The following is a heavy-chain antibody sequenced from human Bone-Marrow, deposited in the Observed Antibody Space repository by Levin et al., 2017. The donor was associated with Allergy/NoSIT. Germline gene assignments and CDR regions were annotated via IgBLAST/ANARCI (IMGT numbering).Heavy chain of an antibody. J-gene: IGHJ4*02. CDR2: IYHSGST. V-gene: IGHV4-4*02. D-gene: IGHD2-2*01. CDR1: GGSISSSNW. CDR3: ASYCSSTSCHFDY. Sequence: SETLSLTCAVSGGSISSSNWWSWVRQPPGKGLEWIGEIYHSGSTNYNPSLKSRVTISVDKSKNQFSLKLSSVTAADTAVYYCASYCSSTSCHFDYWGQGTLVTVSS.